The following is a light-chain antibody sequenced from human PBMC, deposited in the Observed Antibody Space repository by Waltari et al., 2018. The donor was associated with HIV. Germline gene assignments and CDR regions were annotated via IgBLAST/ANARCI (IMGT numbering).Light chain of an antibody. CDR1: SRVVGGYNY. CDR2: DVT. J-gene: IGLJ3*02. CDR3: TSYTNIRTWV. V-gene: IGLV2-14*03. Sequence: QSALPQPAPVSGSPGLSLTISCAGTSRVVGGYNYVPWFQQPPDKAPNLILYDVTNRPPGVFNRFSGSKSGNTASLTISGLQAEDEADYYCTSYTNIRTWVFGGGTKLTVL.